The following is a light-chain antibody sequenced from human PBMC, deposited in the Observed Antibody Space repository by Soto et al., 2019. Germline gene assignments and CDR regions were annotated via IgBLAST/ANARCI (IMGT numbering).Light chain of an antibody. CDR2: EVN. V-gene: IGLV2-8*01. Sequence: QSALTQPPSASGSPGQSVTISYTGTSSDVGGYNYVSWYQQHPGKAPKLMIYEVNKRPSGVPDRFSGSKSGNTASLTVSGLQAEDEGDYYCSSHAGSKRVFGTGTKLTVL. CDR3: SSHAGSKRV. J-gene: IGLJ1*01. CDR1: SSDVGGYNY.